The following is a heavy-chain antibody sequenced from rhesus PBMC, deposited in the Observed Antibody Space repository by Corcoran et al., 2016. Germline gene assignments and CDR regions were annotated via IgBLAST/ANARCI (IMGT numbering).Heavy chain of an antibody. CDR2: LHGSVGDP. CDR1: GGSITTYY. J-gene: IGHJ3*01. Sequence: QVQLQESGPGLVKPSETLSLTCAVSGGSITTYYWSWIRQSPGKGLEWIGRLHGSVGDPAYSPPLKSRVTISIDPSKNQLSLKLTSVTAADTAVYFCAKMVSSWNNPAFDFWGQGFRVTVSS. CDR3: AKMVSSWNNPAFDF. V-gene: IGHV4-160*01. D-gene: IGHD1-20*01.